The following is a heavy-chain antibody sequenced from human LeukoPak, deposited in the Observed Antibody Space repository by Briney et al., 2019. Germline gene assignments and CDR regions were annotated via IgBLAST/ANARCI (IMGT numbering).Heavy chain of an antibody. J-gene: IGHJ4*02. V-gene: IGHV4-61*02. D-gene: IGHD6-6*01. CDR3: ARSGIAARMLDY. Sequence: SQTLSLTCTVSGGSISSGSYYWSWIRQPAGKGLEWIGRIYASGSTNYNPSLKSRVTISVDTSKNQFSLKLSSVTAADTAVYYCARSGIAARMLDYWGQGTLVTVSS. CDR2: IYASGST. CDR1: GGSISSGSYY.